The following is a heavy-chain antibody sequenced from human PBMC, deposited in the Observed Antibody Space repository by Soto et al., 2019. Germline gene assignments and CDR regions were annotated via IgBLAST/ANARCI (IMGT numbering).Heavy chain of an antibody. V-gene: IGHV3-48*02. CDR1: GFTFSSYS. Sequence: EVQLVESGGGLVQPGGSLRLSCAASGFTFSSYSMNWVRQAPGKGLEWVSYISSSSSTIYYADSVKGRFTISRDNAKTSLYLQMNSLGDEDTAVYYCARDGGRLGYWGQGNLVTVSS. CDR3: ARDGGRLGY. CDR2: ISSSSSTI. J-gene: IGHJ4*02. D-gene: IGHD2-15*01.